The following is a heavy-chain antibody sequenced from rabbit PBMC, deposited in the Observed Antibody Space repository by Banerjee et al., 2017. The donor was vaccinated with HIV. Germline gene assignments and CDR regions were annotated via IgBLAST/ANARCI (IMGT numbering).Heavy chain of an antibody. Sequence: QSLEESGGGLVKPGASLTLTCKASGFSFNSGYDMCWVRQAPGKGLEWIACIAAVSSGDTYSATWAKGRFTISKTSSTTVTLQMTSLTAADTATYFCARDTGSSFSSYGMDLRGPGTLVTVS. CDR3: ARDTGSSFSSYGMDL. CDR1: GFSFNSGYD. D-gene: IGHD8-1*01. J-gene: IGHJ6*01. V-gene: IGHV1S40*01. CDR2: IAAVSSGDT.